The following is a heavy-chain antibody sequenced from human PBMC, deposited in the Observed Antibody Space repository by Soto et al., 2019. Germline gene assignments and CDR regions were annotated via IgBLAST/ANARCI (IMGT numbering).Heavy chain of an antibody. D-gene: IGHD2-2*01. J-gene: IGHJ4*02. V-gene: IGHV4-39*07. CDR2: IYYSGST. CDR3: ARGTRDVVVPGHFDY. CDR1: GGSISSSSYY. Sequence: SETLSLTCTVSGGSISSSSYYWGWIRQPPGKGLEWIGSIYYSGSTYYNPSLKSRVTISVDRSKNQFSLKLSSVTAADTAVYYCARGTRDVVVPGHFDYWGQGTLVTVSS.